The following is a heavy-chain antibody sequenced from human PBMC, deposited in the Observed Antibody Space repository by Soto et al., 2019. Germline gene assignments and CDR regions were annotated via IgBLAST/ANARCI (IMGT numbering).Heavy chain of an antibody. Sequence: QVQLVQSGAEVKKPGSSVKVSCKASGGTFSSYAISWVRQAPGQGLEWMGGIIPIFGTANYAQKFQGRVTISADKYTSTAYMDLSSLRSEDTVVYYCSLNCDIWTGYSAWGQGTLVTVCS. CDR3: SLNCDIWTGYSA. CDR1: GGTFSSYA. CDR2: IIPIFGTA. V-gene: IGHV1-69*06. J-gene: IGHJ4*02. D-gene: IGHD3-9*01.